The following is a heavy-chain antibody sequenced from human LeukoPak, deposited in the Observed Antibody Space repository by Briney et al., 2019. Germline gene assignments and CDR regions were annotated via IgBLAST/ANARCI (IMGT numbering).Heavy chain of an antibody. J-gene: IGHJ4*02. D-gene: IGHD2-2*01. V-gene: IGHV4-38-2*02. CDR3: ARHLYCSSTSCLNYFDY. Sequence: PSETLSLTCTVSGGSISSYYWGWIRQPPGKGLEWIGSIYHSGSTYYNPSLKSRVTISVDTSKNQFSLKLSSVTAADTAVYYCARHLYCSSTSCLNYFDYWGQGTLVTVSS. CDR2: IYHSGST. CDR1: GGSISSYY.